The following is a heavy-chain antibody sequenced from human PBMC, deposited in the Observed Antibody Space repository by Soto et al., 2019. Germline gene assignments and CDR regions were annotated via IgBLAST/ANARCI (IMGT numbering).Heavy chain of an antibody. Sequence: GESLKISCNGSGYSFTSYWIGWVRQMPGKGLEWMGIIYPGDSDTSYSPSFQGQVTISADKSISTAYLQWSSLKASDTAMYYCARSMLISSWYVGWFDPWGQGTLVTVSS. CDR3: ARSMLISSWYVGWFDP. V-gene: IGHV5-51*01. CDR1: GYSFTSYW. J-gene: IGHJ5*02. CDR2: IYPGDSDT. D-gene: IGHD6-13*01.